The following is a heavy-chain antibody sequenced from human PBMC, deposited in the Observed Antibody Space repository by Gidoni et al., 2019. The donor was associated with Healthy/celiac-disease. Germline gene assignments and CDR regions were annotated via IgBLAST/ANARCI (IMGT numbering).Heavy chain of an antibody. Sequence: QVPLVQSGAEVKKPGASVKVSCTASGYTFTSYGISWVRQAPGQGLEWMGWLSAYNGNTNYAQKLQGRVTMTTDTSTSTAYMGLRSLRSDDTAVYYCARVAPYYYDSSGYYYERWGQGTLVTVSS. D-gene: IGHD3-22*01. J-gene: IGHJ4*02. CDR3: ARVAPYYYDSSGYYYER. CDR2: LSAYNGNT. CDR1: GYTFTSYG. V-gene: IGHV1-18*01.